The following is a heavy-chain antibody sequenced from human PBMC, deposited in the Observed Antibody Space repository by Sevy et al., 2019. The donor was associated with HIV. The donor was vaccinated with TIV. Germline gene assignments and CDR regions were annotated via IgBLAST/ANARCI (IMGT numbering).Heavy chain of an antibody. CDR1: GFAFSNYYA. CDR2: ISYDGSNK. CDR3: ARPRANYVDHYFFYAMDV. Sequence: GGSLRLSCVASGFAFSNYYAMHWVRQAPGKGLEWVALISYDGSNKYYADSVKGRFTIYRDHFKNTRVLQMNSLTTEDTAVYYCARPRANYVDHYFFYAMDVWGQGTTVTVSS. V-gene: IGHV3-30-3*01. D-gene: IGHD4-17*01. J-gene: IGHJ6*02.